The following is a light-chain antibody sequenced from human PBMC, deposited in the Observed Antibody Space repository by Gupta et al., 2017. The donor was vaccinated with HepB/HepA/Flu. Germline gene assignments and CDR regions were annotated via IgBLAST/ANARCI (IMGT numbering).Light chain of an antibody. CDR1: QGISSY. V-gene: IGKV1-9*01. CDR3: QQLNSYPLFT. Sequence: DIQLTQSPSFLSASVGDRVTITCRASQGISSYLAWYQHKPGKAPKLLIYAASTLQSGVPSRFSGSGSGTEFTLTIRGLQPEDFATYYCQQLNSYPLFTFGPGTKVDIK. J-gene: IGKJ3*01. CDR2: AAS.